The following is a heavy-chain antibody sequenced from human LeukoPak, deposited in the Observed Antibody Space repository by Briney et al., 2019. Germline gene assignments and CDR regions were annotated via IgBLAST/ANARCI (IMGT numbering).Heavy chain of an antibody. CDR3: ASRIVGLLWFGDSSLYFDY. V-gene: IGHV4-34*01. J-gene: IGHJ4*02. Sequence: SETLSLTCAVYGESFTGYYRGWIRQPPGKGLEWIGEINHSGTTNYNPSLKSRVTISVDSSKNQFSLKLTSVTAADTAVYYCASRIVGLLWFGDSSLYFDYWSQGTLVTVSS. CDR1: GESFTGYY. D-gene: IGHD3-10*01. CDR2: INHSGTT.